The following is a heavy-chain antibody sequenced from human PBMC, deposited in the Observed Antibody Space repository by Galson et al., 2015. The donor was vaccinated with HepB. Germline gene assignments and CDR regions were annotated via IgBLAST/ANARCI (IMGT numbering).Heavy chain of an antibody. J-gene: IGHJ5*02. D-gene: IGHD1-26*01. CDR2: ISWNSATI. CDR3: TKGPMVGESSAWFDP. V-gene: IGHV3-9*01. Sequence: SLRLSCAASGFTFDDYAMHWVRQAPGKDLQWVSSISWNSATIAYADSVKGRFTISRGNAKNSLYLQMDSLRRDDTAFYYCTKGPMVGESSAWFDPWGQGTLVTVSS. CDR1: GFTFDDYA.